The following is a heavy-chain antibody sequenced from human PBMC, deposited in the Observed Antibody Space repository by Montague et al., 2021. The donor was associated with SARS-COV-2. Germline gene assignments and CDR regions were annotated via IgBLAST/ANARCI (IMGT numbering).Heavy chain of an antibody. CDR1: GGSISSGGHH. Sequence: TLSLTCTVSGGSISSGGHHWNWIRQSAGKGLEWIGRIYSSGSTNSRPSLKSRVTISLDTSKNQFSLWLSSVTAADTAVYYCARDPGYTSFTRWYFDLWGPGTLVTVSS. CDR3: ARDPGYTSFTRWYFDL. D-gene: IGHD5-18*01. J-gene: IGHJ2*01. CDR2: IYSSGST. V-gene: IGHV4-61*02.